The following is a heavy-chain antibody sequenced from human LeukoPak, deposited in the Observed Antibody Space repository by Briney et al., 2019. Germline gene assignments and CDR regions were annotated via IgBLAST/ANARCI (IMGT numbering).Heavy chain of an antibody. D-gene: IGHD4-17*01. CDR2: IYYSGST. V-gene: IGHV4-59*01. CDR1: GGSISSYY. J-gene: IGHJ5*02. Sequence: PSETLSLTCIISGGSISSYYWSWIRQPPGKGLEWIGYIYYSGSTNYNPSLKSRVTISVDTSKNQFSLKLSSVTAADTAVYYCARDGYYGDSLGSFDPWGREPWSPSPQ. CDR3: ARDGYYGDSLGSFDP.